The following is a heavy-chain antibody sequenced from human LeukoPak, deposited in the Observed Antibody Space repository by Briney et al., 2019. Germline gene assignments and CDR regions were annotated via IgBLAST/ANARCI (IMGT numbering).Heavy chain of an antibody. J-gene: IGHJ6*02. CDR3: ARGHVGSYAYYYYYDMDV. CDR1: GGSISSGGYY. Sequence: PSQTLSLTCTVSGGSISSGGYYWSWIRQHPGKGLEWIGYIYYSGSTYYNPSLKSRVTISVDTSKNQFSLKLSSVTAADTAVYYCARGHVGSYAYYYYYDMDVWGQGTTVTVSS. V-gene: IGHV4-31*03. CDR2: IYYSGST. D-gene: IGHD2-8*01.